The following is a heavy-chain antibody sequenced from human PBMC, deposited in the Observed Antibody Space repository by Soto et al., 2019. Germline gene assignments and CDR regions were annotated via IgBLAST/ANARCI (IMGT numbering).Heavy chain of an antibody. CDR3: ARDLSRGDYEGY. CDR1: GGTFSSYT. D-gene: IGHD4-17*01. Sequence: QVQLVQSGAEVKKPGSSVKVSCKASGGTFSSYTISWVRQAPGQGLEWMGRIIPILGIANYAQKFQGRVTITADKSTSTAYMELSSLRSEDTAVYYCARDLSRGDYEGYWGQGTLVPVSS. J-gene: IGHJ4*02. V-gene: IGHV1-69*08. CDR2: IIPILGIA.